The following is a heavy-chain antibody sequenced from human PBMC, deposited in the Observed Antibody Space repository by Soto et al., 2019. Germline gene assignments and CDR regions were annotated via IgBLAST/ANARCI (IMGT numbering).Heavy chain of an antibody. J-gene: IGHJ6*02. CDR2: ISYSGNT. V-gene: IGHV4-59*12. Sequence: PSETLSLTCTISGDSSSSYYWSWIRQPPGKGLEWIGYISYSGNTNYNPSLKSRVTISIDTSKNQFSLKLSSVTAADTAVYYCARVPRPYYYGMDVWGQGTTVTVSS. CDR1: GDSSSSYY. CDR3: ARVPRPYYYGMDV.